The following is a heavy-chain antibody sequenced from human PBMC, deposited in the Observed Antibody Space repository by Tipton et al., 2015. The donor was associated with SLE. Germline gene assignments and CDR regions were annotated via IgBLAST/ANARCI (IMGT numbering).Heavy chain of an antibody. CDR3: ARVFSHAQTIAAAGTGFDY. D-gene: IGHD6-13*01. V-gene: IGHV4-30-2*01. CDR1: GGSISSGGYS. J-gene: IGHJ4*02. Sequence: TLSLTCAVSGGSISSGGYSWSWIRQPPGKGLEWIGYIYHSGSTYYNPSLKSRVTISVDRSKNQFSLKLSSVTAADTAVYYCARVFSHAQTIAAAGTGFDYWGQGTLVTVSS. CDR2: IYHSGST.